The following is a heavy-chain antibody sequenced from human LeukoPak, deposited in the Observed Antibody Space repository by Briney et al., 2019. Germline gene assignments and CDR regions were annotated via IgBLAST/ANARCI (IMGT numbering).Heavy chain of an antibody. CDR1: GYTFTSCY. D-gene: IGHD3-3*01. CDR3: ARVRFLERPRNYYMDV. CDR2: INPSGGST. J-gene: IGHJ6*03. V-gene: IGHV1-46*01. Sequence: ASVKVSCKASGYTFTSCYMHWVRQAPGQGLEWMGIINPSGGSTSYAQKFQGRVTMIRDMSTSTVYMELSSLRSEDTAVYYCARVRFLERPRNYYMDVWGKGTTVPVSS.